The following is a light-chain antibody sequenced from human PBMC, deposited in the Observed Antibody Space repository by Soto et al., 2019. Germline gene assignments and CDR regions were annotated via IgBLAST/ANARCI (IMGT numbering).Light chain of an antibody. V-gene: IGKV1-5*01. CDR1: QGITTF. CDR3: QQYYSAPYT. Sequence: DIQMTQSPSTLSASIGDRVTITCRASQGITTFLAWYQQKPGKAPQILIYDASKLEPGVTFRFSGRGSGTDFTLTINSLQPEDFSTYYCQQYYSAPYTFGQGTKLEIK. J-gene: IGKJ2*01. CDR2: DAS.